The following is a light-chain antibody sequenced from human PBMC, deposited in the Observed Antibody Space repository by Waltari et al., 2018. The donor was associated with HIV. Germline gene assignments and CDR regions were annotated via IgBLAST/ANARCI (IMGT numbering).Light chain of an antibody. J-gene: IGLJ3*02. CDR3: QSYDTSNSHWV. CDR2: QNN. CDR1: SGSIASNY. V-gene: IGLV6-57*03. Sequence: FILTQPHSVSGSPGKTVNISCTRSSGSIASNYVQWFQQRPGSAPINVIYQNNQRASGVAVRVAGSIDRSSNSASLTISGLKTEDEADFFCQSYDTSNSHWVFGGGTKLTVL.